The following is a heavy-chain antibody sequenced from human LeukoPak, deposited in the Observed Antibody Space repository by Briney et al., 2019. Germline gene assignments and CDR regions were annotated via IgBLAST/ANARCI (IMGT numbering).Heavy chain of an antibody. CDR2: VDPEDGKT. J-gene: IGHJ4*02. V-gene: IGHV1-69-2*01. CDR1: GYTFTDYY. Sequence: ATVKISCKASGYTFTDYYIHWVQQAPGKGLEWMGRVDPEDGKTIYADKFQGRVTITADTFTDTAYMELSSLRSEDTAVYYCATDYSPYYFNYWGQGTLVTVSS. CDR3: ATDYSPYYFNY. D-gene: IGHD4-11*01.